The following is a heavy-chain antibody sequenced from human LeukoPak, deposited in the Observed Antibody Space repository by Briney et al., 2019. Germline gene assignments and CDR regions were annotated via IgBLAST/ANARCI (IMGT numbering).Heavy chain of an antibody. Sequence: ASVKVFCKASGYSFTSYDINWVRQATGQGLEWMGWMNPNSGNTGYAQKFQGRVTMTRNTSIRTAYMELSSLRSEDTAVYYCARARQQTFNWFDPWGQGTLVTVSS. CDR1: GYSFTSYD. CDR2: MNPNSGNT. V-gene: IGHV1-8*02. J-gene: IGHJ5*02. CDR3: ARARQQTFNWFDP. D-gene: IGHD1/OR15-1a*01.